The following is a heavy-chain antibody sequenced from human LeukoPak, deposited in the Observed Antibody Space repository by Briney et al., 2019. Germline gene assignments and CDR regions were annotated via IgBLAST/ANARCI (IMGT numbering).Heavy chain of an antibody. D-gene: IGHD5-18*01. V-gene: IGHV4-61*01. Sequence: SETLSLTCTVSGGSVSSGSYYWSGIRQPPGKGLEWIGYIYYSGSTNYNPSLKSRVTTSVDTSKNQFSLKLSSVTAADTAVYHCAREAMYSYGNNFDYWGQGTLVTVSS. CDR2: IYYSGST. CDR1: GGSVSSGSYY. CDR3: AREAMYSYGNNFDY. J-gene: IGHJ4*02.